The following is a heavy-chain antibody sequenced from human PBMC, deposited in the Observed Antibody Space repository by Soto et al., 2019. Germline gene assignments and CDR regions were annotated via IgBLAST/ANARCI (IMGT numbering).Heavy chain of an antibody. CDR3: ARQYCSGGSCYSGYYGMDV. Sequence: QVQLQESGQGLVKPSQTLSLTCTVSGGSISSGGYYWSWIRQHPGKGREWIGYIYYSGSTYYNPYLKGRVTISVDTSKNQFYLKLSSVTAADTAVYYCARQYCSGGSCYSGYYGMDVWGQGTTVTVSS. J-gene: IGHJ6*02. CDR1: GGSISSGGYY. D-gene: IGHD2-15*01. V-gene: IGHV4-31*03. CDR2: IYYSGST.